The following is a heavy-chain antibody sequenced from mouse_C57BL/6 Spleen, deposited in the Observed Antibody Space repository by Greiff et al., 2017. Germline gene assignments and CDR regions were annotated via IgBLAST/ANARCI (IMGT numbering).Heavy chain of an antibody. CDR2: IRNKANNHAT. D-gene: IGHD1-1*01. J-gene: IGHJ1*03. Sequence: EVQGVESGGGLVQPGGSMKLSCAASGFTFSDAWMDWVRQSPEKGLEWVAEIRNKANNHATYYAESVKGRFTISRDDSKSSVYLQMNSLRAEDTGIYYCTRRGYYGKEYFDVWGTGTTVTVSS. CDR3: TRRGYYGKEYFDV. CDR1: GFTFSDAW. V-gene: IGHV6-6*01.